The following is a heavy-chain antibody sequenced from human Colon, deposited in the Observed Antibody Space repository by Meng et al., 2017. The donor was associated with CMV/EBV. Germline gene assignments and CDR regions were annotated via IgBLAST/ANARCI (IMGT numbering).Heavy chain of an antibody. CDR1: GGSISTYY. CDR2: ISTNRNT. J-gene: IGHJ4*02. D-gene: IGHD5-12*01. V-gene: IGHV4-4*07. Sequence: QVQVQESGPGVVKPSETLSLTCTVSGGSISTYYWSWIRQPAGEGLEWLGRISTNRNTDYNPSLNSRATIWLDTSNNQFSLKLTSVTAADTAVYYCVRGGYSGTQTGGVQEYWGQGTLVTVSS. CDR3: VRGGYSGTQTGGVQEY.